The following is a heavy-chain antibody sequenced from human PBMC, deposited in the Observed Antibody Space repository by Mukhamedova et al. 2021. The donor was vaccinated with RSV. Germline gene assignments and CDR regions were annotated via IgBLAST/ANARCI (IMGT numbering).Heavy chain of an antibody. CDR3: ARARRWYYFDY. D-gene: IGHD4-23*01. J-gene: IGHJ4*02. Sequence: SLKSRVTISVDTSKNQFSLKLSSVTAADTAVYYCARARRWYYFDYCGQGTLVTVSS. V-gene: IGHV4-34*01.